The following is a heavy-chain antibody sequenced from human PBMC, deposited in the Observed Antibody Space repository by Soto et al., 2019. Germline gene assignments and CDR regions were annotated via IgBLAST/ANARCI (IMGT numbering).Heavy chain of an antibody. CDR2: IIPIFGTA. CDR1: GGTFSSYA. D-gene: IGHD5-18*01. J-gene: IGHJ4*02. Sequence: QVQLVQSGAEVKKPGSSVKVSCKASGGTFSSYAISWVRQAPGQGREWMGGIIPIFGTANYAQKFQGRVTITADESTSTAYMELSSLRSEDTAVYYCASSEASKKSSYGYLAWGYWGQGTLVTVSS. CDR3: ASSEASKKSSYGYLAWGY. V-gene: IGHV1-69*01.